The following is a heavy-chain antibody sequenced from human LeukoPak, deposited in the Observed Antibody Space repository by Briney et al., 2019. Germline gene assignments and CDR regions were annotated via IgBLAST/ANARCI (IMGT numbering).Heavy chain of an antibody. V-gene: IGHV3-48*03. D-gene: IGHD6-6*01. CDR3: ARENEYSSSSFDY. J-gene: IGHJ4*02. Sequence: TGGSPRLSCAASGFTFSSYDMNWVRQAPGKGLEWVSYISSGASAIYYADSVEGRFTISRDNAQNSLYLQMNSLRAEDTAVYYCARENEYSSSSFDYWGQGTLVTVSS. CDR2: ISSGASAI. CDR1: GFTFSSYD.